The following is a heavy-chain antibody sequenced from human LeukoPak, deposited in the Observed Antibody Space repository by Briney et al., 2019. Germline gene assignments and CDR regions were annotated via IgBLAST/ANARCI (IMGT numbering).Heavy chain of an antibody. D-gene: IGHD3-3*01. Sequence: GESLKISCKGSGYSFTSYWIGWVRQMPGKGLEWMGIIYPGDSDTRYSPSFQGQVTISADESISTAYLQWSSLKASDTAMYYCARQDYDFWSGSPPDGMDVWGQGTTVTVSS. CDR2: IYPGDSDT. CDR3: ARQDYDFWSGSPPDGMDV. J-gene: IGHJ6*02. CDR1: GYSFTSYW. V-gene: IGHV5-51*01.